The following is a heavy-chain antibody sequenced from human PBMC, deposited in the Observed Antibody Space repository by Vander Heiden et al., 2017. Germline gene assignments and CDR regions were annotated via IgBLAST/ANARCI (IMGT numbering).Heavy chain of an antibody. Sequence: QVQLVQSGAEVKKPGASVKVSCKASGYTFTSYYMHWVRQAPGQGLEWMGIINPSGGSTSYAHKFQCRVTMTRDTSTSTVYMQLSSLRSEETAVYYCATGYYDDISGYFPPDYWGQGTLVTVSS. CDR2: INPSGGST. J-gene: IGHJ4*02. CDR1: GYTFTSYY. D-gene: IGHD3-22*01. V-gene: IGHV1-46*01. CDR3: ATGYYDDISGYFPPDY.